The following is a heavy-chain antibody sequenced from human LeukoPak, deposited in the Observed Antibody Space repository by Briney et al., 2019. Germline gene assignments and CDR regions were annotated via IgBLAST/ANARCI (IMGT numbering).Heavy chain of an antibody. CDR3: ARDRGGQATYYFDY. CDR2: IEHSGST. D-gene: IGHD3-16*01. J-gene: IGHJ4*02. CDR1: GGSISSSNW. V-gene: IGHV4-4*02. Sequence: PSETLSLTCAVSGGSISSSNWWSWFGQPPGKGLEGIGEIEHSGSTNYNPSLKSRATISVDKSKNQFSLKVSSVTAAHTAVYYCARDRGGQATYYFDYWGQGTLVTVSS.